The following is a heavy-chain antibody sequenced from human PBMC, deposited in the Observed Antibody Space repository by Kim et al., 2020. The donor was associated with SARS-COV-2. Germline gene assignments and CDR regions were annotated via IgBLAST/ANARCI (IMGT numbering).Heavy chain of an antibody. Sequence: SVKGRLTISRDNSKTTTDLQMNSLNTEDTAVYYCAREFGTTLADWDAFEIWGQGTLVTVSS. CDR3: AREFGTTLADWDAFEI. J-gene: IGHJ3*02. V-gene: IGHV3-73*01. D-gene: IGHD1-7*01.